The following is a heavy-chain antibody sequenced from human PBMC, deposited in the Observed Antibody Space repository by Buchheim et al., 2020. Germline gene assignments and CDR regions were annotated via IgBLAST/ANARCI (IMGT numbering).Heavy chain of an antibody. J-gene: IGHJ4*02. Sequence: QVQLVESGGGVVQPGRSLRLSCAASGFTFSSYAMHWVRQAPGKGLEWVAVISYDGSNKYYADSVKGRFTISRDNSKNTLNLQMNSLRAEDTAVYYCARVLFDYGDYGPTDYWGQGTL. CDR3: ARVLFDYGDYGPTDY. V-gene: IGHV3-30-3*01. CDR1: GFTFSSYA. D-gene: IGHD4-17*01. CDR2: ISYDGSNK.